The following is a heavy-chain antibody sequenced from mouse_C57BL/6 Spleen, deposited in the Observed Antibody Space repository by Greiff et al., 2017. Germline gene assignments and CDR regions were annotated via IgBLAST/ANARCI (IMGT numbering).Heavy chain of an antibody. D-gene: IGHD2-4*01. CDR3: ARGRRDYEYAMCY. V-gene: IGHV1-82*01. J-gene: IGHJ4*01. CDR1: GYAFSSSW. Sequence: QVQLQQSGPELVKPGASVKISCKASGYAFSSSWLNWVKQRPGKGLEWIGRIYPGDGDTNYNGKFKGKATLTADKSSSTAYMQLSSLTSDDSAVYFCARGRRDYEYAMCYWGQGTSVTVSS. CDR2: IYPGDGDT.